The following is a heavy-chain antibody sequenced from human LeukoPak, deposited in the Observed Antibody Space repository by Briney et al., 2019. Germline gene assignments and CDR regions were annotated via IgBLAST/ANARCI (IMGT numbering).Heavy chain of an antibody. Sequence: QPGGSLRLSCAASGFTVRSSYMSWVRQAPGKGLEWVSRINSDGSSTTYADSVKGRFTISRDNAKNTLYLQMNSLRAEDTAVYYCTRGWSYFDYWGQGTLVTVSS. V-gene: IGHV3-74*01. CDR3: TRGWSYFDY. D-gene: IGHD2-15*01. CDR2: INSDGSST. J-gene: IGHJ4*02. CDR1: GFTVRSSY.